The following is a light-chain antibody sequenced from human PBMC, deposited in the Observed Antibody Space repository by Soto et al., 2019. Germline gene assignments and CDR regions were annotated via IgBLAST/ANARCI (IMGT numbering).Light chain of an antibody. V-gene: IGKV1-9*01. Sequence: DIQLTQSPSFLSASVGDRVTITCRASQGISSYLAWYQQKPGKAPKLLIYAATTLQSGVQSRFCGSGSGTEFTLTISSLQPEDFATYFCQHLDSYSTFGQGTRLEIK. J-gene: IGKJ5*01. CDR1: QGISSY. CDR2: AAT. CDR3: QHLDSYST.